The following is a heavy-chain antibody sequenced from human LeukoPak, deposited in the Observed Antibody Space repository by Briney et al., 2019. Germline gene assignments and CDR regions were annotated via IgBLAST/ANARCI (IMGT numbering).Heavy chain of an antibody. V-gene: IGHV3-33*01. Sequence: GGSLRLSCAASGFIFSNYGMHWVRQAPGKGLEWVAVIWYDGSNKYYADSVKGRFTISRDNSKNTLYLRMNSLRAEDTALYYCARDRGAAAGNWGQGTLVTVSS. CDR1: GFIFSNYG. D-gene: IGHD6-13*01. CDR3: ARDRGAAAGN. CDR2: IWYDGSNK. J-gene: IGHJ4*02.